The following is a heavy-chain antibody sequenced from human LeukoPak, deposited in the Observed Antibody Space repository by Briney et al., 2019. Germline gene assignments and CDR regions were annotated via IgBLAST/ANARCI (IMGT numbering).Heavy chain of an antibody. D-gene: IGHD3-22*01. V-gene: IGHV4-39*01. CDR3: GKHYYDSTRLFFPYFDY. Sequence: SETLSLTCTVSGGSISSSSYYWGWIRQPPGKGLEWIGSIYYSGSTYYNPSLKSRVTISVDTSKNQFSLKLSSVTAADTAVYYCGKHYYDSTRLFFPYFDYWGQGTLVTVSS. J-gene: IGHJ4*02. CDR2: IYYSGST. CDR1: GGSISSSSYY.